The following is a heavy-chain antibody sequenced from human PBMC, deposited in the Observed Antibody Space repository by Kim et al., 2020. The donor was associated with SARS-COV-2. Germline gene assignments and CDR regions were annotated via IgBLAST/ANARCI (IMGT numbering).Heavy chain of an antibody. D-gene: IGHD3-10*01. CDR2: IYSCGST. CDR3: ARLKGQYYGSGRAYPLDYG. Sequence: GGSLRLSCAASGFTVSSNYMSWVRQAPGKGLEWVSVIYSCGSTYYADSVKGRFTISRDNSKNTLYLQMNSLRAEDTAVYDCARLKGQYYGSGRAYPLDYG. J-gene: IGHJ6*01. V-gene: IGHV3-53*01. CDR1: GFTVSSNY.